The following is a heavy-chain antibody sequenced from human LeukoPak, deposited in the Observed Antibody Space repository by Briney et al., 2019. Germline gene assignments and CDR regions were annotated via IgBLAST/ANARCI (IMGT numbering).Heavy chain of an antibody. CDR3: ARQTDYYDSSGYYIDAFDI. D-gene: IGHD3-22*01. CDR1: GGSISSSSYY. CDR2: IYYSGST. V-gene: IGHV4-39*01. J-gene: IGHJ3*02. Sequence: PSETLSLTCTVSGGSISSSSYYWGWIRQPPGKGLEWIGSIYYSGSTYYNPSLKCRVTISVDTSKNQFSLKLSSVTAADTAVYYCARQTDYYDSSGYYIDAFDIWGQGTMVTVSS.